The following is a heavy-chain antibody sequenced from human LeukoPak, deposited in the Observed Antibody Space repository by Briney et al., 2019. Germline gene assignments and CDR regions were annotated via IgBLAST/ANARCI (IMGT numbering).Heavy chain of an antibody. V-gene: IGHV1-46*01. D-gene: IGHD3-3*01. CDR1: GYTFTIYY. J-gene: IGHJ3*02. CDR3: ARGLHDFWSGYYAFDI. Sequence: ASVKVSFTASGYTFTIYYMHWVRQAPGQGLEWMGIINPSGGSTSYAQKFQGRVTMTRDTSTSTVYMELSSLRSEDTAVYYCARGLHDFWSGYYAFDIWGQGTMVTVSS. CDR2: INPSGGST.